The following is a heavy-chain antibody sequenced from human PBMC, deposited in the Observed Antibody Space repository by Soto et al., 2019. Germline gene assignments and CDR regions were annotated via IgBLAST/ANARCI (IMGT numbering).Heavy chain of an antibody. CDR2: ISSGSTYI. J-gene: IGHJ4*02. CDR3: VRDLRYCTGASCYPNFDY. V-gene: IGHV3-21*01. Sequence: GGSLRLSCAASGFTFSNYRMNWVRLAPGKGLEWVSSISSGSTYIYYADSLKGRFTISRDNAKNSLYLQMNSLRVEDTAVYYCVRDLRYCTGASCYPNFDYWGQGTRVTVSS. CDR1: GFTFSNYR. D-gene: IGHD2-15*01.